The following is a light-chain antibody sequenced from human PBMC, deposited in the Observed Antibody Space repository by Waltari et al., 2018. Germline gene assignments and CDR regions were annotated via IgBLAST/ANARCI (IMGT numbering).Light chain of an antibody. Sequence: QSALTQPRSVSGSPGQSVTISCTGTSSDVGGYNYVSWYQQHPGKAPKLIIYDVTKRPSGVPDRFSGSMSGNTASLTISGLQAEDEADYYCCSYGGSYSFVVFGGGTKLTVL. CDR3: CSYGGSYSFVV. CDR2: DVT. J-gene: IGLJ2*01. CDR1: SSDVGGYNY. V-gene: IGLV2-11*01.